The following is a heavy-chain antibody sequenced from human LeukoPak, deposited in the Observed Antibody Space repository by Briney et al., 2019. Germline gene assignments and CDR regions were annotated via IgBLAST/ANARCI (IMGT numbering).Heavy chain of an antibody. CDR2: INHSGST. CDR3: ARVSSDWNYNHYYYYMDV. D-gene: IGHD1-7*01. Sequence: PSETLSLTCAVYGGSFSGYYWSWIRQPPGKGLEWIGEINHSGSTNYNPSLKSRVTISVDTSKNQFSLKLSSVTAADTAVYYCARVSSDWNYNHYYYYMDVWGKGTTVTVSS. CDR1: GGSFSGYY. J-gene: IGHJ6*03. V-gene: IGHV4-34*01.